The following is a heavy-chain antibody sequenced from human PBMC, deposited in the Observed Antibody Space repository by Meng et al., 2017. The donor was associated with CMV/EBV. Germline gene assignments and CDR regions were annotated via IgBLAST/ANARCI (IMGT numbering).Heavy chain of an antibody. CDR1: GGSISSSSYY. Sequence: QLRLQESGPVLVKPSNTPSLTCTVCGGSISSSSYYWGWLRPPPGMGLNWIRSIYYSGSTNYNLSIKIRVTISVDTYKNQFSLKLSSVTAADTAVYYCATAPSLRWLDYWGQGTLVTVSS. CDR3: ATAPSLRWLDY. V-gene: IGHV4-39*07. CDR2: IYYSGST. D-gene: IGHD4-23*01. J-gene: IGHJ4*02.